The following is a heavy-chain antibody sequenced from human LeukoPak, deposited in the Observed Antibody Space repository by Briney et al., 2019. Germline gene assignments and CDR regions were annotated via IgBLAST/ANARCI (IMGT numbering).Heavy chain of an antibody. CDR2: FDPEDGET. CDR3: ATMSPAAIHLYGMDV. Sequence: ASVKVSCKVSGYTLTELSMHWVRQAPGKGLEWMGGFDPEDGETIYAQKFQGRVTMTEGTSTDTAYMELSSLRSEDTAVYYCATMSPAAIHLYGMDVWGQGTTVTVSS. J-gene: IGHJ6*02. D-gene: IGHD2-2*01. V-gene: IGHV1-24*01. CDR1: GYTLTELS.